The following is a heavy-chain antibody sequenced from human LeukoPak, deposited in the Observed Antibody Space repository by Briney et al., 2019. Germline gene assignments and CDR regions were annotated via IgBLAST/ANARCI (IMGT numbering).Heavy chain of an antibody. Sequence: GGSLRLSCAESGFTFSGYAVSGVRQAPGKGLEWVSGISGSGGSTYSADSVKGRFTISRDNYKNTLYLQMNSLRAKDTDIDYYSNDQTCRNDVGHGDFDYWGQGTLVTVSS. CDR1: GFTFSGYA. D-gene: IGHD2-15*01. CDR3: SNDQTCRNDVGHGDFDY. CDR2: ISGSGGST. V-gene: IGHV3-23*01. J-gene: IGHJ4*02.